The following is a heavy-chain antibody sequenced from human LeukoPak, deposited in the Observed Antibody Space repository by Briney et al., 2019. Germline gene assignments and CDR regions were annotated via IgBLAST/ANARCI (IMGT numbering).Heavy chain of an antibody. J-gene: IGHJ3*02. CDR2: VNPSGDST. CDR3: ARDFLGHDAFDI. Sequence: ASVKVSCKASGYTFSNYNIHWLRQAPGQGLEWMGIVNPSGDSTNYAQNFQGRVTMTGDTSTSTVYMELSSLRSEDTAVYYCARDFLGHDAFDIWGQGTMVTVSS. CDR1: GYTFSNYN. V-gene: IGHV1-46*01.